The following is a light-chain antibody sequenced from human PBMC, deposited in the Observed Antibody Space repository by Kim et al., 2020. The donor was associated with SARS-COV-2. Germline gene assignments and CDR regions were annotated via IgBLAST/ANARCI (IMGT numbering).Light chain of an antibody. CDR1: SLRSYY. CDR3: NSRDSSGYQWV. J-gene: IGLJ3*02. CDR2: GKN. Sequence: SSELTQDPAVSVALGQTVRITCQGDSLRSYYASWYQQKPGQAPVLVIYGKNNRPSGIPDRFSGSSSGITASWTITGTQAEDEADYYCNSRDSSGYQWVFG. V-gene: IGLV3-19*01.